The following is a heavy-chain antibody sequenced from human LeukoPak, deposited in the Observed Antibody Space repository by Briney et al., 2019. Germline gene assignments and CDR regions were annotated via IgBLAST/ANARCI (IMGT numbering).Heavy chain of an antibody. V-gene: IGHV4-59*08. CDR3: ARHIWFLEWLRGGGDYYGMDV. CDR2: IYYSGST. CDR1: GGSISSYY. D-gene: IGHD3-3*01. Sequence: PSETLSLTCTVSGGSISSYYWSWIRQPPGKGLEWIGYIYYSGSTNYNPSLKSRVTISVDTSKNQFSLKLSSVTAADTAVYYCARHIWFLEWLRGGGDYYGMDVWGQGTTVTVSS. J-gene: IGHJ6*02.